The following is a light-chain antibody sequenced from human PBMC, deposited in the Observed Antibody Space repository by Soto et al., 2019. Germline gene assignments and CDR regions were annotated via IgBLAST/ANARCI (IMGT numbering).Light chain of an antibody. V-gene: IGKV1-5*01. CDR3: QQYNNYATWT. CDR2: DAS. CDR1: QSISIW. Sequence: DIQMTQSPSTLSASVGDRVTITCRASQSISIWLAWYQHKPGKAPQVLIWDASSLQRGVPSRFSGSGSGTEFTLPISSMQPDDFATYYCQQYNNYATWTFGQGTKVEIK. J-gene: IGKJ1*01.